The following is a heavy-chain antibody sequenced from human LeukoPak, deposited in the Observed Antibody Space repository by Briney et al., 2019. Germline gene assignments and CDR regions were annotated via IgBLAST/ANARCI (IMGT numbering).Heavy chain of an antibody. CDR3: AKDTSQTLASPNDY. CDR1: GGSISSYC. D-gene: IGHD2-2*01. J-gene: IGHJ4*02. CDR2: IYPSGST. Sequence: SETLSLTCTVSGGSISSYCWSWVRQPPGKGLEWIGYIYPSGSTDYNPSLRSRVTMSVDTSKSQLSMELRYLTAADTAMYYCAKDTSQTLASPNDYWGQGTLVTVSS. V-gene: IGHV4-4*08.